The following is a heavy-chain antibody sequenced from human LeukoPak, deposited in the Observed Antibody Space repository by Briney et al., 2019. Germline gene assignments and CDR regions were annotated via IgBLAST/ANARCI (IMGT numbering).Heavy chain of an antibody. J-gene: IGHJ6*02. CDR3: ARVAGWGYYYYGMDV. CDR1: GFTFKRYH. D-gene: IGHD2-15*01. Sequence: GGSLRLSCAASGFTFKRYHMSWVRQAPGKGLEWVSSISGSGGNTYYADSVKGRFTISRDNAKNSLYLQMNSLRAEDTAVYCCARVAGWGYYYYGMDVWGQGTTVTVSS. CDR2: ISGSGGNT. V-gene: IGHV3-23*01.